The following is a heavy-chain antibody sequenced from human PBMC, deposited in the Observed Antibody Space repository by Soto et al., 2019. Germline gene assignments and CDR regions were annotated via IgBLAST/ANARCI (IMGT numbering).Heavy chain of an antibody. CDR2: IHPSGSK. J-gene: IGHJ4*02. Sequence: XETLSLTCSVHGWSVSGYYWNWIRQPPGQGLEWIGEIHPSGSKNYNPSLDSRVAMSLETSNNQFSLMLSFVTAADTAVYYCARGQDSAKIAYWGQGTLVTVSS. CDR1: GWSVSGYY. CDR3: ARGQDSAKIAY. V-gene: IGHV4-34*01. D-gene: IGHD5-18*01.